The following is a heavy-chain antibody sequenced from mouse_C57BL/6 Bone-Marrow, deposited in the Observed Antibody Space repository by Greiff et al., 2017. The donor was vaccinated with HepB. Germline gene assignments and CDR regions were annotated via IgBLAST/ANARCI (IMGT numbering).Heavy chain of an antibody. CDR2: IRSKSNNYAT. V-gene: IGHV10-1*01. Sequence: EVQRVESGGGLVQPKGSLKLSCAASGFSFNTYAMNWVRQAPGKGLEWVARIRSKSNNYATYYADSVKDRFTISRDDSESMLYLQMNNLKTEDTAMYYCVRQGMGGYDGFAYWGQGTLVTVSA. CDR3: VRQGMGGYDGFAY. CDR1: GFSFNTYA. D-gene: IGHD2-2*01. J-gene: IGHJ3*01.